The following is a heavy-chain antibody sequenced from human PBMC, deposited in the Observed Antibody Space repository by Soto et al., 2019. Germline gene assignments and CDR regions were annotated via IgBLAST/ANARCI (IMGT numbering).Heavy chain of an antibody. D-gene: IGHD4-17*01. Sequence: ASVKVSCKASGYTFTSYGISWVRQAPGQGLEWMGWISAYNGNTNYAQKLQGRVTMTTDTSTSTAYMELRSLRSDDTAVYYCAREVGGDYIFHMDVWGKGTTVTVSS. CDR3: AREVGGDYIFHMDV. V-gene: IGHV1-18*01. CDR1: GYTFTSYG. J-gene: IGHJ6*03. CDR2: ISAYNGNT.